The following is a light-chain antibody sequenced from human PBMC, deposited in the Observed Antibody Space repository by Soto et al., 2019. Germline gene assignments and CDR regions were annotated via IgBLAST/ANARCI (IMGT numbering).Light chain of an antibody. J-gene: IGKJ4*01. CDR3: QQYISYSLLT. V-gene: IGKV1-5*03. CDR1: QSISNW. Sequence: DIQMTQSPSSLSAFVGDRVTITCRASQSISNWLAWYQQKPGKAPKLLIYEASNLESGVPSRFSGSGSGTEFTLTISSLQPDDFATYYCQQYISYSLLTFGGGTKVEIK. CDR2: EAS.